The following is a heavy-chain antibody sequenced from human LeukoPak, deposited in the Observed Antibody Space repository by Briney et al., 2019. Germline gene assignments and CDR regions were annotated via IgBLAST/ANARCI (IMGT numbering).Heavy chain of an antibody. D-gene: IGHD6-13*01. J-gene: IGHJ4*02. CDR2: IYYSGTT. CDR3: ARQSGPYSSRWFDF. CDR1: GDSISSNSFY. Sequence: SETLSLTCSVSGDSISSNSFYWGWIRQPPGKGLEWIGSIYYSGTTYYNPSLESRFTMSVDTSKNQFSLKVTSVTAADTAVYFCARQSGPYSSRWFDFWGQGTLVTVSS. V-gene: IGHV4-39*01.